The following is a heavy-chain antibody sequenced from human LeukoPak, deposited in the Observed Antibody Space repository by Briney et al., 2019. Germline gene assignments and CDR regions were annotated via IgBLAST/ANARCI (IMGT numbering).Heavy chain of an antibody. CDR2: IYYSGST. CDR3: GRRGLGYGDHVSYFDY. CDR1: AGSISDYY. V-gene: IGHV4-59*08. Sequence: SETLSLTCTVSAGSISDYYWSWIRQPPGKGLEWIGYIYYSGSTNYNPSLKSRITISVNTSKSQFSLKLSPVTAADTAEYYCGRRGLGYGDHVSYFDYWGQGTLVTVSS. J-gene: IGHJ4*02. D-gene: IGHD4-17*01.